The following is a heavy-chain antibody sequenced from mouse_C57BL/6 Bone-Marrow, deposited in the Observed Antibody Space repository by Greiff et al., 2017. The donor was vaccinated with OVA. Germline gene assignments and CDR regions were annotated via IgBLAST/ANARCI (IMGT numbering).Heavy chain of an antibody. CDR3: ARIGRAVVANFDY. J-gene: IGHJ2*01. CDR2: IFPGSGST. CDR1: GYTFTDYY. V-gene: IGHV1-75*01. Sequence: VQLQQSGPELVKPGASVKISCKASGYTFTDYYINWVKQRPGQGLEWIGWIFPGSGSTYYNEKFKGKATLTVDKSSSTAYMLLSSLTSEDSAVYFCARIGRAVVANFDYWGQGTTLTVSS. D-gene: IGHD1-1*01.